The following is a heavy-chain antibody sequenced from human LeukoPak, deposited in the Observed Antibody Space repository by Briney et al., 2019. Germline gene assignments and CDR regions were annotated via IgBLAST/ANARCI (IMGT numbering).Heavy chain of an antibody. CDR3: TREGGGDIVVVYPRPPV. D-gene: IGHD2-2*01. J-gene: IGHJ6*02. CDR1: GFTFGDYA. V-gene: IGHV3-49*04. Sequence: GGSLRLSCTASGFTFGDYAMSWVRQAPGKGLEWVGFIRSKAYGGTTEYAASVKGRFTISRDDSKSIAYLQMNSLKTEDTAVYYCTREGGGDIVVVYPRPPVWGQGTTVAVSS. CDR2: IRSKAYGGTT.